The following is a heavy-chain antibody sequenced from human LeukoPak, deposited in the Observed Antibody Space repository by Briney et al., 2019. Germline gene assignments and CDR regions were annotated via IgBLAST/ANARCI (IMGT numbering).Heavy chain of an antibody. D-gene: IGHD2-15*01. CDR1: GGSISSSSYY. J-gene: IGHJ4*02. CDR2: ISYTGCT. CDR3: ATLGYCSGGSCYSDY. Sequence: PSETLSLTCSVSGGSISSSSYYWGWFRQPPGKGLEWIGTISYTGCTYYNPSLKSRVTISVDTSKNQFSLKLSSVTAADTAVYYCATLGYCSGGSCYSDYWGQGTLVTVSS. V-gene: IGHV4-39*07.